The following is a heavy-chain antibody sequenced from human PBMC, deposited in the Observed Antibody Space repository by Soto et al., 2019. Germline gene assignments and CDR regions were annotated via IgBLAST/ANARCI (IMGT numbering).Heavy chain of an antibody. Sequence: GGSLRLSCAASGFTFSSYAMSWVRQAPGKGLEWVSAISGSGGSTYYADSVKGRFTISRDNSKNTLYLQMNSLRAEDTAVYYCAKLGFVVVVAAPFDYWGPGTLVTVSS. V-gene: IGHV3-23*01. CDR2: ISGSGGST. CDR3: AKLGFVVVVAAPFDY. D-gene: IGHD2-15*01. J-gene: IGHJ4*02. CDR1: GFTFSSYA.